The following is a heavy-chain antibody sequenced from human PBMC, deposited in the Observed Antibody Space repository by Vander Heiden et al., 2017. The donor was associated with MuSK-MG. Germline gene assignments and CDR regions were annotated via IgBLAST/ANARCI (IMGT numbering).Heavy chain of an antibody. D-gene: IGHD6-19*01. V-gene: IGHV3-48*01. J-gene: IGHJ4*02. CDR1: GFTFSSYS. CDR3: ARDSSGWLDY. CDR2: ISSSSSTI. Sequence: EVQLVESGGGLVQPGGSLRLSCAASGFTFSSYSMNWVRQAPGKGLEWVSYISSSSSTIYDADSVKGRFTISRDNAKNSLYLQMNSLRAEDTAVYYCARDSSGWLDYWGQGTLVTVSS.